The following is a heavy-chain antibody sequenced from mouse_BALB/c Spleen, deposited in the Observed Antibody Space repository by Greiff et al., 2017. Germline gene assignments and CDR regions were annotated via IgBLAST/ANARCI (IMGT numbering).Heavy chain of an antibody. CDR2: ISSGGSYT. V-gene: IGHV5-6-4*01. CDR3: TRNYYGSSYENWYFDV. D-gene: IGHD1-1*01. CDR1: GFTFSSYT. Sequence: EVMLVESGGGLVQPGGSLKLSCAASGFTFSSYTMSWVRQTPEKRLEWVATISSGGSYTYYPDSVKGRFTISRDNAKNTLYLQMSSLKSEDTAMYYCTRNYYGSSYENWYFDVWGAGTTVTVSS. J-gene: IGHJ1*01.